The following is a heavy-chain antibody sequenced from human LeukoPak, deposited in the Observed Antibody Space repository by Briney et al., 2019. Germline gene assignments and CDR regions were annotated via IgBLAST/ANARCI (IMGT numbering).Heavy chain of an antibody. V-gene: IGHV3-9*01. J-gene: IGHJ6*02. CDR2: ISWNSGSI. D-gene: IGHD3-10*01. Sequence: SLRLSCAASGFTFDDYAMHWVRQAPGKGLEWVSGISWNSGSIGYADSVKGRFTISRDNAKKSLYLQMNSLRAEDTALYYCAKDVYYYGAGSYPPYYYGMGVWGQGTTVTVSS. CDR3: AKDVYYYGAGSYPPYYYGMGV. CDR1: GFTFDDYA.